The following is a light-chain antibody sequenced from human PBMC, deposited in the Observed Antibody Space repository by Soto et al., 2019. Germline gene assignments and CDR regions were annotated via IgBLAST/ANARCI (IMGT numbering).Light chain of an antibody. CDR3: QKYKSAPSLA. V-gene: IGKV1-27*01. Sequence: DIQMTQSPSSLSASVGDRVTITCRASQGISNFLAWYQHKPGKVPKLLIYAASTLQLGVPSRFSGSGSGTDFTLNISSLQPEDVATYYCQKYKSAPSLAFGGGTKVEIK. J-gene: IGKJ4*01. CDR2: AAS. CDR1: QGISNF.